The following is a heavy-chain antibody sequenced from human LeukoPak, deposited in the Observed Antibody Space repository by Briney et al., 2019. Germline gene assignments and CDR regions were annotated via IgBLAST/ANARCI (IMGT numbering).Heavy chain of an antibody. CDR3: ARDSVARPPYGSGSYSYYYYYMDV. V-gene: IGHV3-21*01. Sequence: GGTLRLSCAASGFTFSSYGMNWVRQAPGKGLEWVSSISSSSSYIYYADSVKGRFTISRDNAKNSLYLQMNSLRAEDTAVYYCARDSVARPPYGSGSYSYYYYYMDVWGKGTTVTISS. J-gene: IGHJ6*03. D-gene: IGHD3-10*01. CDR1: GFTFSSYG. CDR2: ISSSSSYI.